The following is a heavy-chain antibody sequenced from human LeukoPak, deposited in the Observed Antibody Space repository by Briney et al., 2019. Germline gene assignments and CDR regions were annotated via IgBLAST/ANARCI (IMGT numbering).Heavy chain of an antibody. J-gene: IGHJ4*02. V-gene: IGHV3-23*01. CDR1: GFTFSSYA. Sequence: PGGSLRLSCAASGFTFSSYAMSWVRQAPGKGLEWVSGISGSGGRTYYADSVKGRFTISRDNSKNTLYLEMNSLRAEDTALYYCAKGSSSFYYDSSGYYDLTFDYWGQGTLATVSS. CDR3: AKGSSSFYYDSSGYYDLTFDY. D-gene: IGHD3-22*01. CDR2: ISGSGGRT.